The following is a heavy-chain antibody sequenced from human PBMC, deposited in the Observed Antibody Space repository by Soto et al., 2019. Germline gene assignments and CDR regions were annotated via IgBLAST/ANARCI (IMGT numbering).Heavy chain of an antibody. V-gene: IGHV4-39*01. CDR2: VYYSGST. Sequence: SETLSLTCTVSGGSISSSSYYWGWIRQPPGKGLEWIGSVYYSGSTYYNPSLKSRVTISVDTSKNQFSLKLSSVTAADTAVYYCARHDYGDYLELNWFDPWGQGTLVTVS. CDR3: ARHDYGDYLELNWFDP. CDR1: GGSISSSSYY. J-gene: IGHJ5*02. D-gene: IGHD4-17*01.